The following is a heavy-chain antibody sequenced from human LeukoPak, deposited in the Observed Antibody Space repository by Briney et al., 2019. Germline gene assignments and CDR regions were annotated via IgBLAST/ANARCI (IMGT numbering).Heavy chain of an antibody. Sequence: GGSLRLSCAASGFTFSSYGMHWVRQAPGKGLEWVAVIAYDGSNIYYADSVKGRFTISRDNSKNTLSLQMNSLRAEDMAVYYCAKERQEMVYGWYFDLWGRGTLVTVSS. CDR3: AKERQEMVYGWYFDL. D-gene: IGHD5-24*01. J-gene: IGHJ2*01. CDR2: IAYDGSNI. V-gene: IGHV3-30*18. CDR1: GFTFSSYG.